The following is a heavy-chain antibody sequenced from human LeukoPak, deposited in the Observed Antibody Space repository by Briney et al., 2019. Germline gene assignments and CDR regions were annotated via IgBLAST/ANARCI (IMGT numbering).Heavy chain of an antibody. CDR3: ARGGSIFGVVIPHDY. J-gene: IGHJ4*02. CDR2: IYYSGST. CDR1: GGSISSSSYS. V-gene: IGHV4-39*07. Sequence: SETLSLTCTVSGGSISSSSYSWGWIRQPPGKGLEWIGSIYYSGSTYYNPSLKSRVTISVDTSKNQFSLKLSSVTAADTAVYYCARGGSIFGVVIPHDYWGQGTLVTVSS. D-gene: IGHD3-3*01.